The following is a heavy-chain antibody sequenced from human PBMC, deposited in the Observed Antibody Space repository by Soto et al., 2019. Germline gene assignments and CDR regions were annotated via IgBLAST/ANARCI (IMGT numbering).Heavy chain of an antibody. CDR2: VSAYNGNT. D-gene: IGHD3-3*01. CDR3: ARDWYPSYDFWRGSGSRWFDP. V-gene: IGHV1-18*01. J-gene: IGHJ5*02. CDR1: GYTFTRYG. Sequence: QVQLVQSGAEVKKPGASVKVSCKASGYTFTRYGISWVRQAPGQGLERMGWVSAYNGNTNYAQKLHGRVTMTTDTSTSTAYMDLRSLRSDDTAVYYCARDWYPSYDFWRGSGSRWFDPWGQGTLVTVSS.